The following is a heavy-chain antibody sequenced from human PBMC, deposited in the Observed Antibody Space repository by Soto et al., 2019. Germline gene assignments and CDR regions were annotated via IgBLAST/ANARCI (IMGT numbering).Heavy chain of an antibody. CDR3: AALFRGVHHPRWPLSYYGRDV. D-gene: IGHD3-10*01. CDR1: GYTLTELS. J-gene: IGHJ6*02. V-gene: IGHV1-24*01. CDR2: FDPEDGET. Sequence: ASVKVSCKVSGYTLTELSIHWVRQAPGKGLEWMGGFDPEDGETIYAQKFQGRVTMTEDTSTDTAYDELSSLRSEDTAVYYCAALFRGVHHPRWPLSYYGRDVWGQGPPVTVS.